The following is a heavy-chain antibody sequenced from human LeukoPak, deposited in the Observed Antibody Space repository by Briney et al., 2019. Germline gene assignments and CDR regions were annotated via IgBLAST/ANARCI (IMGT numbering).Heavy chain of an antibody. CDR2: ISGSGGST. CDR3: AKRYRNLSSSCYVDY. J-gene: IGHJ4*02. V-gene: IGHV3-23*01. D-gene: IGHD6-13*01. Sequence: GGSLRLSCAASGFTFSSYAMSWVRQAPGKGLEWVSAISGSGGSTYYADSVKGRFTIARDNSKNTLYLQMNSLRAEDTAVYYCAKRYRNLSSSCYVDYCGQGTLVTVSS. CDR1: GFTFSSYA.